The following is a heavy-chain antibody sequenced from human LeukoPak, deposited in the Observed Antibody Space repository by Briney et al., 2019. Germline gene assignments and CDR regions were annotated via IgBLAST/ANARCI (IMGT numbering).Heavy chain of an antibody. V-gene: IGHV4-59*08. J-gene: IGHJ5*02. Sequence: PSETLSLTCTVSGGSISSYHWSWIRQPPGKGLEWIAYIYYTGSTNYNPSLKSRVTISVDTSKNQFSLKLSSVTAADMAVYYCARHLGLKGFDPWDQGTLVTVSS. CDR2: IYYTGST. CDR1: GGSISSYH. D-gene: IGHD3/OR15-3a*01. CDR3: ARHLGLKGFDP.